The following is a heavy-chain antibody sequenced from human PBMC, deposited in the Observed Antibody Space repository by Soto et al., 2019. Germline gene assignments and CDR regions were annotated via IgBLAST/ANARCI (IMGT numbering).Heavy chain of an antibody. J-gene: IGHJ4*02. Sequence: GGSLRLSCAASGFTFSSYGMHWVRQAPGKGLEWVAVIWYDGSNKYYADSVKGRFTISRDNSKNTVSLHMNSLRAEDTALYYCAKDRPRRTSGYWGQGTLVTVS. CDR3: AKDRPRRTSGY. D-gene: IGHD1-1*01. CDR1: GFTFSSYG. CDR2: IWYDGSNK. V-gene: IGHV3-33*06.